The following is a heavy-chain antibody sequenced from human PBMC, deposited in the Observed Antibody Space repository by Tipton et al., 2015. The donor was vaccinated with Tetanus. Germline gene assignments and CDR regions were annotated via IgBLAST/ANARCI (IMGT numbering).Heavy chain of an antibody. Sequence: LRLSCTVSGDPMNDFYWSWIRQPPGKGLEWIGHIFYSGNTDYNPSLKSRVAISVDTSRNQFSLRLTSVTAADTALYYCAREVVNSGYYSSKYYFDYWGQGTLVTVSS. CDR1: GDPMNDFY. CDR3: AREVVNSGYYSSKYYFDY. D-gene: IGHD3-22*01. CDR2: IFYSGNT. J-gene: IGHJ4*02. V-gene: IGHV4-59*01.